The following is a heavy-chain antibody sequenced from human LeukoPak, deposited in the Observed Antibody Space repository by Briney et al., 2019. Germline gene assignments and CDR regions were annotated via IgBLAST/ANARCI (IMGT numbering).Heavy chain of an antibody. Sequence: GGSLRLSCAASGFTFSSFWMSWVRQAPGKGLEWVANIKQDESEKYYVDSVKGRFTISRDNAKNSLYLQMNSLRAEDTAVYYCAREGSDSSSLPPDYWGQGTLVTVSS. V-gene: IGHV3-7*01. CDR1: GFTFSSFW. D-gene: IGHD6-13*01. J-gene: IGHJ4*02. CDR2: IKQDESEK. CDR3: AREGSDSSSLPPDY.